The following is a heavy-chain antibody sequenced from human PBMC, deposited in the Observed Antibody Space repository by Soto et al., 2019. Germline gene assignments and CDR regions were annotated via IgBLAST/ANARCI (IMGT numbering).Heavy chain of an antibody. V-gene: IGHV3-74*01. CDR2: LDTDGSFI. CDR3: ARDASGY. Sequence: GGSLRLSCAASGFAFSSYWMHWVRLVPGRGLVWVSRLDTDGSFIDYADSVKGRFTISRHNSKNTLYLQMNSLRAEDTAVYYCARDASGYWGQGTLVTVS. D-gene: IGHD6-25*01. J-gene: IGHJ4*02. CDR1: GFAFSSYW.